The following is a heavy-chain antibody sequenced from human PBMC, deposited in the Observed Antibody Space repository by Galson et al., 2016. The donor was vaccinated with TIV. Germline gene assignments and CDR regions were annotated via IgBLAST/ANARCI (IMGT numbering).Heavy chain of an antibody. CDR1: GYSFGNHY. Sequence: SVKVSCKASGYSFGNHYIHWVRQVPGQGLEWMGVINPGGGDTNYPQKFQGRVTMTRDMSTGTFYMELSSLTSEDTAVYYCVRDRGSSTFYRFDYWGQGTLVTVSS. V-gene: IGHV1-46*01. D-gene: IGHD3-10*01. J-gene: IGHJ4*02. CDR3: VRDRGSSTFYRFDY. CDR2: INPGGGDT.